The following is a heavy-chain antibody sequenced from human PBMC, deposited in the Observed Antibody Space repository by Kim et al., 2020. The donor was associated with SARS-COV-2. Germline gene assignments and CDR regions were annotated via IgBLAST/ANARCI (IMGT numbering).Heavy chain of an antibody. D-gene: IGHD1-26*01. CDR1: GFTFSSYW. CDR3: ARSKSRFVELYYFDY. V-gene: IGHV3-7*01. Sequence: GGSLRLSCAASGFTFSSYWMSWVRQAPGKGLEWVANIKQDGSEKYYVDSVKGRFTISRDNAKNSLYLQMNSLRAEDTAVYYCARSKSRFVELYYFDYWGQGTLVTVSS. CDR2: IKQDGSEK. J-gene: IGHJ4*02.